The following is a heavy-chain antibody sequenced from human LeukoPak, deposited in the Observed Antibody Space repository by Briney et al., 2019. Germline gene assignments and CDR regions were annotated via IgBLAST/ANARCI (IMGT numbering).Heavy chain of an antibody. CDR2: MYISGTS. CDR3: AGGIGAGRDYFDY. V-gene: IGHV4-61*02. Sequence: SQTLSLTCTVSGDSISSGNYHWSWIRQPAGEGLEWIGRMYISGTSNYNPSLKSRVSISVDTSRNQVSLKLTSVTTADTAVYYCAGGIGAGRDYFDYWGQGTLVTVSS. J-gene: IGHJ4*02. CDR1: GDSISSGNYH. D-gene: IGHD1-26*01.